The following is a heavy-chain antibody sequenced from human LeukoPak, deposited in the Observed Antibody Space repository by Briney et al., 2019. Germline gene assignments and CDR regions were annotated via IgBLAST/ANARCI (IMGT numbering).Heavy chain of an antibody. CDR3: ARYGGSGWVIDN. V-gene: IGHV4-59*08. D-gene: IGHD6-19*01. CDR1: GGSISSYY. CDR2: IYYTGAT. J-gene: IGHJ4*02. Sequence: SETLSLTCTVSGGSISSYYWTWIRQPPGKGLEWFGYIYYTGATSYNPSLKSRVTISVDTSKKQFSLKLTSVTAADTAVYYCARYGGSGWVIDNWGQGTLVTVSS.